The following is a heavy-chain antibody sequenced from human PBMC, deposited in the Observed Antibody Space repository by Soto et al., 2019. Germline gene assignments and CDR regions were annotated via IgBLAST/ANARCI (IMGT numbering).Heavy chain of an antibody. CDR1: GGSFSGYY. J-gene: IGHJ4*02. D-gene: IGHD3-16*02. V-gene: IGHV4-34*01. CDR2: INHSGST. CDR3: ARGKLSDYVWGSYRYHFDY. Sequence: QVQLQQWGAGLLKPSETLSLTCAVYGGSFSGYYWSWIRQPPGKGLEWIGEINHSGSTNYNPSLKSRVTLSVDTSKNQFSLKLSSVTAADTAVYYCARGKLSDYVWGSYRYHFDYWCQGTVVTVSS.